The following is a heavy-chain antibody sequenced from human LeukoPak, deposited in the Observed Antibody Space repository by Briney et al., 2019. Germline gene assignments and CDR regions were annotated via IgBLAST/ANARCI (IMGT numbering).Heavy chain of an antibody. CDR1: GGTFSTYA. J-gene: IGHJ4*02. D-gene: IGHD3-10*01. Sequence: SVKVSCKASGGTFSTYAISWVRQAPGQGLEWMGRIIPILGIANYAQKFQGRVTITADKSTSTAYMELSSLRSEDTAVYYCARDRLDTMVRGGRGFFGYWGQGTLVTVSS. CDR2: IIPILGIA. CDR3: ARDRLDTMVRGGRGFFGY. V-gene: IGHV1-69*04.